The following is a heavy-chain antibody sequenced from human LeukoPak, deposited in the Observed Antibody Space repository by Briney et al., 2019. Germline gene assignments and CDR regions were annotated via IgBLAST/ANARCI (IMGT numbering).Heavy chain of an antibody. CDR3: ARLGAAAGTLLDY. J-gene: IGHJ4*02. Sequence: KPSETLSLTCTVSGYSISSGYYWGWIRQPPGKGLEWIGYIYYSGSTNYNPSLKSRVTISVDTSKNQFSLKLSSVTAADTAVYYCARLGAAAGTLLDYWGQGTLVTVSS. CDR1: GYSISSGYY. V-gene: IGHV4-38-2*02. D-gene: IGHD6-13*01. CDR2: IYYSGST.